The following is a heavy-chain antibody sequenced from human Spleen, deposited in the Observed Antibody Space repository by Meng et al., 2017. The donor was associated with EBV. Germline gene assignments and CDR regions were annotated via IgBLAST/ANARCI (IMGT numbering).Heavy chain of an antibody. Sequence: QVQLVQSGAEVKKHXXAVTVXCKVSGYTLTELSMHSVRQATGKGPEWMGRFDLEDGETIYAQKFQDRVTMTEDTSTDTAYMELSSQRSEDTAVYYCARLHCSSTSCSVPFFDYWGQGTLVTVSS. CDR1: GYTLTELS. CDR3: ARLHCSSTSCSVPFFDY. D-gene: IGHD2-2*01. J-gene: IGHJ4*02. CDR2: FDLEDGET. V-gene: IGHV1-24*01.